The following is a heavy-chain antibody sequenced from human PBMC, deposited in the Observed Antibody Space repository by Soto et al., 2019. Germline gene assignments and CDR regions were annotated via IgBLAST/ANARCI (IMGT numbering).Heavy chain of an antibody. CDR3: ARSLYYGSGSYYHL. J-gene: IGHJ4*02. Sequence: PSETLSLTCTVSGGSISSYYWSWIRQPPGKGLEWIGYIYYSGSTNYNPSLKSRVTISVDTSKNQFSLKLSSVTAADTAVYYCARSLYYGSGSYYHLWGQGTLVTVSS. CDR1: GGSISSYY. V-gene: IGHV4-59*01. D-gene: IGHD3-10*01. CDR2: IYYSGST.